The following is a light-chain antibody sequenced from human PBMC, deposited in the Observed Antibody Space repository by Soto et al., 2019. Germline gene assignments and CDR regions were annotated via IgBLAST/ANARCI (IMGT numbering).Light chain of an antibody. V-gene: IGKV3-20*01. CDR1: QTVGSDY. Sequence: EIVLTQSPVTLSLSPGERATLSCRASQTVGSDYVAWYQQKPGQSPRLLIYGASSRATGIPDRFSGSGSGTDFALTISRLEPEDFAMYYCQQYGGSPLVTFGGGTKVEIK. CDR3: QQYGGSPLVT. J-gene: IGKJ4*01. CDR2: GAS.